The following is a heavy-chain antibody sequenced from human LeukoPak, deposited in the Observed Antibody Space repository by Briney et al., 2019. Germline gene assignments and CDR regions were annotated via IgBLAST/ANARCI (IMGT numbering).Heavy chain of an antibody. CDR3: ARGQYTSSWFSSRD. D-gene: IGHD6-13*01. J-gene: IGHJ4*02. V-gene: IGHV3-11*04. CDR2: ISSSGSTI. CDR1: GFTFSDYY. Sequence: GGSLRLSCAASGFTFSDYYMSWIRQAPGKGLEWVSYISSSGSTIYYADSVKGRFTISRDNAKLYLQMNSLRAEDTAVYYCARGQYTSSWFSSRDWGQGTLVIVSS.